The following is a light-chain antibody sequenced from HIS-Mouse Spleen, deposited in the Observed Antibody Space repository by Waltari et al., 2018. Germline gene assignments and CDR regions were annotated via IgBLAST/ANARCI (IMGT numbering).Light chain of an antibody. CDR1: SSDVGGYNY. V-gene: IGLV2-11*01. CDR3: CSYAGSYTGV. CDR2: DVS. Sequence: QSALTQPRSVSGSPGQSVTISCTGTSSDVGGYNYVSWYKQPPGKAPTLMIYDVSKRPSGVPDRFSGSKSGNTASLTISGLQAEDEADYYCCSYAGSYTGVFGTGTKVTVL. J-gene: IGLJ1*01.